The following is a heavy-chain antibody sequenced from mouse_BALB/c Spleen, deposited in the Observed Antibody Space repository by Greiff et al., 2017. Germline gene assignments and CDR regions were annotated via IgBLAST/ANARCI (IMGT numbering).Heavy chain of an antibody. Sequence: VQLQQSGPELVKPGASVKMSCKASGYTFTSYVMHWVKQKPGQGLEWIGYINPYNDGTKYNEKFKGKATLPSDKSSSTAYMELSSLTSEDSAVYYCARGGYDAAMDYWGQGTSVTVSS. J-gene: IGHJ4*01. CDR1: GYTFTSYV. V-gene: IGHV1-14*01. CDR2: INPYNDGT. D-gene: IGHD2-2*01. CDR3: ARGGYDAAMDY.